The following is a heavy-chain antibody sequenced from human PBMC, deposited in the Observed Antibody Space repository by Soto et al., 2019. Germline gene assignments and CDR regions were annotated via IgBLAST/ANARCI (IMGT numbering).Heavy chain of an antibody. V-gene: IGHV4-31*03. CDR2: IYYSGST. CDR1: GGSISSGGYY. J-gene: IGHJ5*02. CDR3: ARGSITFGGVIVDNWFDP. D-gene: IGHD3-16*02. Sequence: PSETLSLTCTVSGGSISSGGYYWSWIRQHPGKGLEWIGYIYYSGSTYYNPSLKSRVTISVDTSKNQFSLKLSSVTAADTAVYYCARGSITFGGVIVDNWFDPWGQGTLVTVYS.